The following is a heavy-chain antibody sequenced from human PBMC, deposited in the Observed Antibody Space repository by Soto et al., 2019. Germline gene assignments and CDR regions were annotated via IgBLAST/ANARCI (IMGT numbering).Heavy chain of an antibody. V-gene: IGHV3-30-3*01. CDR3: ARTTAVSGTPEFDY. Sequence: QVQLVESGGGVVQPGRSLRLSCAASGFTFISYNMHWFRQAPGKGLEWVTVISYDDGSNKSYADSVKGRFTISRDNSKNTLYLQMNSLRAEDTAVYYCARTTAVSGTPEFDYWGQGTLVTVSS. D-gene: IGHD6-19*01. CDR2: ISYDDGSNK. J-gene: IGHJ4*02. CDR1: GFTFISYN.